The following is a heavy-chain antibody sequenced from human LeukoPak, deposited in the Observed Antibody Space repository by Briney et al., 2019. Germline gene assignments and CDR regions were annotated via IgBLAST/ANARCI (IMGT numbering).Heavy chain of an antibody. CDR1: GYTFTGYY. V-gene: IGHV1-2*02. J-gene: IGHJ3*02. D-gene: IGHD2-2*01. CDR2: INPNSGGT. CDR3: AVLKGCSSTSCYAFDI. Sequence: EASVKVSCKASGYTFTGYYMHWVRQAPGQGLEWMGWINPNSGGTNYAQKFQGRVTMTRDTSISTAYMEPRSLRSDDTAVYYCAVLKGCSSTSCYAFDIWGQGTMVTVSS.